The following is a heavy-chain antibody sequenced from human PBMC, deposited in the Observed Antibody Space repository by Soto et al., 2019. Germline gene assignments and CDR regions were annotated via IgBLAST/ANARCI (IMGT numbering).Heavy chain of an antibody. CDR1: GGSFSGYY. CDR2: INHSGST. J-gene: IGHJ6*02. D-gene: IGHD2-2*01. Sequence: VYGGSFSGYYWSWIRQPPGKGLEWIGEINHSGSTNYNPSLKSRVTISVDTSKNQFSLKLSSVTAADTAVYYCARGGGTEYCSSTSCYRSDYYYGMDVWGQGTTVTVSS. CDR3: ARGGGTEYCSSTSCYRSDYYYGMDV. V-gene: IGHV4-34*01.